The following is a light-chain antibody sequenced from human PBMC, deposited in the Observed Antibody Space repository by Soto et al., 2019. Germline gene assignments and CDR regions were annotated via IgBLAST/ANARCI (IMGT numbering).Light chain of an antibody. J-gene: IGKJ3*01. V-gene: IGKV3-20*01. CDR2: GAS. CDR1: HSVSSSY. Sequence: EIVLTQSPGTRSLSPGERATLSCRASHSVSSSYLAWYQQKPGQAPRLLIYGASSRATGIPDRFSGSGSGTDFTLTISSLQPEDFATYYCQQSYSRPLTFGHGTKVDIK. CDR3: QQSYSRPLT.